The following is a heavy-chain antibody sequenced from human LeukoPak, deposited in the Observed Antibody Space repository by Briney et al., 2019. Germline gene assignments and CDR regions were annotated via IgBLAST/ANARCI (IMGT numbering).Heavy chain of an antibody. Sequence: SETLSLSCTVSGGSISSSSYYWGWIRQPPGKGLEWIVSIYYSGSTYYNPSLKSRVTISVDTSKNQYSLKLSSVTAADTAVYYCASYCSGGSCLANRADAFDIWGQGTMVTVSS. CDR2: IYYSGST. D-gene: IGHD2-15*01. CDR1: GGSISSSSYY. V-gene: IGHV4-39*01. CDR3: ASYCSGGSCLANRADAFDI. J-gene: IGHJ3*02.